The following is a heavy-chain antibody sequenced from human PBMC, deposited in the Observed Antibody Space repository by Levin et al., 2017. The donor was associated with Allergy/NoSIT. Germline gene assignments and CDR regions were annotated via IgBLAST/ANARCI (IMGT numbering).Heavy chain of an antibody. Sequence: SCAASGFTFSSYAMHWVRQAPGKGLEWVAVISYDGSNKYYADSVKGRFTISRDNSKNTLYLQMNSLRAEDTAVYYCASQIAVAGKGDYWGQGTLVTVSS. V-gene: IGHV3-30-3*01. CDR3: ASQIAVAGKGDY. D-gene: IGHD6-19*01. J-gene: IGHJ4*02. CDR1: GFTFSSYA. CDR2: ISYDGSNK.